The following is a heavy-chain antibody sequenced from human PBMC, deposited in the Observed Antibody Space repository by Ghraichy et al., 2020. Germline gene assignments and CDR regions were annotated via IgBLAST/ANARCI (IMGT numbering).Heavy chain of an antibody. J-gene: IGHJ4*02. Sequence: SETLSLTCTVSGYSISSGYYWGWIRQPPGKGLEWIASTYHSGSTSYNPSLKSRVTISVDTSKNQFSLNLNSVKAADTAVYYCARDSGFGVFYFDPWGPGTLITVSS. CDR3: ARDSGFGVFYFDP. CDR2: TYHSGST. CDR1: GYSISSGYY. D-gene: IGHD3-10*01. V-gene: IGHV4-38-2*02.